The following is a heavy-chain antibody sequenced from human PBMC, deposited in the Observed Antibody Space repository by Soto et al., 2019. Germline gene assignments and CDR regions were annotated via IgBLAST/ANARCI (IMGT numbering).Heavy chain of an antibody. CDR3: ASGIQLWLRRINNGYSG. J-gene: IGHJ4*02. D-gene: IGHD5-18*01. Sequence: QVQLVQSGAEVKKPESSVKVSCKAPGGTFSTYAISWVRQAPGQGLEWMGGIIPMFGTANYAQRFQDRVTIPADESTNTVYMELSSLRSEDTAVYFCASGIQLWLRRINNGYSGWGQGTRVNVSS. V-gene: IGHV1-69*12. CDR2: IIPMFGTA. CDR1: GGTFSTYA.